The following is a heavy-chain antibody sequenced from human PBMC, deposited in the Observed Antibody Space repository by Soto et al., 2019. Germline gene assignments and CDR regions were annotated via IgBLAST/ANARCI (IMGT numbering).Heavy chain of an antibody. J-gene: IGHJ4*02. CDR1: GFSFSIHW. CDR3: AKDVDYYDSSGYYDY. CDR2: IKESGSDT. V-gene: IGHV3-23*01. Sequence: GGSLRLSCTASGFSFSIHWMYWVRRAPGKGLEWVAYIKESGSDTYYADSVKGRFTISRDNSKNTLYLQMNSLRAEDTAVYYCAKDVDYYDSSGYYDYWGQGTLVTVSS. D-gene: IGHD3-22*01.